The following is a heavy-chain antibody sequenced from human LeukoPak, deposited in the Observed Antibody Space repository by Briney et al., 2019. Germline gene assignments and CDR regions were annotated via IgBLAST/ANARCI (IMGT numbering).Heavy chain of an antibody. CDR1: GGTFSSYA. D-gene: IGHD4-17*01. CDR3: AITDVDYDLYYFDY. Sequence: VASEKVSCKASGGTFSSYAISWVRQAPGQGLEWMGRIIPIFGTANYAQKFQGRVTITTDESTSTAYMELSSLRSEDTAVYYCAITDVDYDLYYFDYWGQGTLVTVSS. J-gene: IGHJ4*02. V-gene: IGHV1-69*05. CDR2: IIPIFGTA.